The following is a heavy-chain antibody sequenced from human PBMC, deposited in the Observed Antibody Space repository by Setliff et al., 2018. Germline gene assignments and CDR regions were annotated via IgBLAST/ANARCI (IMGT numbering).Heavy chain of an antibody. Sequence: SVKVSCKASGGTFSSYAISWVRQAPGQGLEWMGGIIPIFGTANYAQKFQGRVTITADESTSTAYMELSSLRSEDTAVYYCARDLRHGGDSDYWGQGILVTVSS. D-gene: IGHD2-21*02. CDR3: ARDLRHGGDSDY. V-gene: IGHV1-69*13. CDR1: GGTFSSYA. CDR2: IIPIFGTA. J-gene: IGHJ4*02.